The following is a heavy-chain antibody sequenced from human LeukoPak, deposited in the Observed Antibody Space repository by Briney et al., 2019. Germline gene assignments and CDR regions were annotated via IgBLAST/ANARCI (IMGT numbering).Heavy chain of an antibody. CDR3: TTPAAGPRAEYSQY. V-gene: IGHV3-21*01. CDR2: ISPDARYI. Sequence: GGSLRLSCAASGFTFSRYSMNWVRQAPGKGLEWVSSISPDARYIYYADSLKGRFTVSRDNAKNSLYLQMNSLAVEDTAVYYCTTPAAGPRAEYSQYWGQGTLVTVSP. CDR1: GFTFSRYS. J-gene: IGHJ1*01. D-gene: IGHD6-13*01.